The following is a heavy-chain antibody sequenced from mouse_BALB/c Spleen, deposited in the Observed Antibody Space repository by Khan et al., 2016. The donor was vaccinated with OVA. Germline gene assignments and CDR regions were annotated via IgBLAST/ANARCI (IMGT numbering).Heavy chain of an antibody. CDR2: ISYSGNT. J-gene: IGHJ2*01. Sequence: EVELVESGPGLVKPSQSLSLTCTVTGYSITSDYAWNWIRQFPGNKPEWMGYISYSGNTKYNPSLKSRISITRDTSKNQFFLQLNSVTIEDTATYYCARVYGGDFDYWGQGTTLTVSS. CDR3: ARVYGGDFDY. V-gene: IGHV3-2*02. D-gene: IGHD1-1*01. CDR1: GYSITSDYA.